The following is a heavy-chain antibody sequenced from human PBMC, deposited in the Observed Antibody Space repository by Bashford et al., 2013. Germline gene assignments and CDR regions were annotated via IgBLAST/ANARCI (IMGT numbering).Heavy chain of an antibody. V-gene: IGHV1-18*01. CDR1: GYNFDTHG. CDR2: ISDYNGYT. J-gene: IGHJ4*02. Sequence: SVKVSCKASGYNFDTHGISWVRQAPGQGLEWMGWISDYNGYTNYAQKFQGRVSMTTDTTTRTAYMTLRSLRAEDSGVYYCASQYFHDGRGDSGLIYWGQGTLVTVSS. CDR3: ASQYFHDGRGDSGLIY. D-gene: IGHD3-22*01.